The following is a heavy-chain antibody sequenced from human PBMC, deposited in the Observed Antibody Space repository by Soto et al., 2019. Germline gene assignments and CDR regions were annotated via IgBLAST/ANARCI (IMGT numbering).Heavy chain of an antibody. V-gene: IGHV3-23*01. D-gene: IGHD4-17*01. CDR1: GFTFSSHA. Sequence: GGSLRLSCAASGFTFSSHAMSWVRQAPGKGLEWVSAISGSGGSTYYADSVKGRFTISRDNSKNTLYLQMNSLRAEDTAVYYCAKRHYGDYGEFDYWGQGTLVTVSS. J-gene: IGHJ4*02. CDR3: AKRHYGDYGEFDY. CDR2: ISGSGGST.